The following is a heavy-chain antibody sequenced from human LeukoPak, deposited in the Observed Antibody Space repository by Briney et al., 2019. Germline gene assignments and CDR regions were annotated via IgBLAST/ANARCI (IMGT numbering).Heavy chain of an antibody. J-gene: IGHJ6*02. Sequence: SETLSLTCAVYGGSFSGYYWSWIRQPPGKGLEWIGEINHSGSTNYNPSLKSRVTISVDTSKNQFSLKRSSVTAADTAVYYCAGEPSDYYYYGMDVWSQGTTVTVSS. CDR3: AGEPSDYYYYGMDV. V-gene: IGHV4-34*01. CDR1: GGSFSGYY. CDR2: INHSGST. D-gene: IGHD1-26*01.